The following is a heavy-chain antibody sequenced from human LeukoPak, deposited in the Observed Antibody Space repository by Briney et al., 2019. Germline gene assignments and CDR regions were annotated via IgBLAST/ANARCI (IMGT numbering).Heavy chain of an antibody. Sequence: GGSLRLSCAASGFTVSSNYMNWGRQAPGQGLEWVAVIYSGGSTYYADSVKGRFTISRDNSKNTLYLQMNSLRAEDTAVYYCASSNYDYYSYYMDVWGKGTTVTVSS. V-gene: IGHV3-53*01. J-gene: IGHJ6*03. CDR3: ASSNYDYYSYYMDV. CDR2: IYSGGST. D-gene: IGHD4-11*01. CDR1: GFTVSSNY.